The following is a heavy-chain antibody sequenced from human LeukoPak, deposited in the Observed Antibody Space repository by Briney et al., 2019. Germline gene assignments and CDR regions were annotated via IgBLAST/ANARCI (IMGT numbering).Heavy chain of an antibody. J-gene: IGHJ4*02. V-gene: IGHV4-38-2*01. CDR2: IYHSGST. CDR1: GYSISSGYY. D-gene: IGHD1-26*01. Sequence: KPSETLSLTCAVPGYSISSGYYWGWIRQPPGKGLEWIGSIYHSGSTYYNPSLKSRVTISVDTSKNQFSLKLSSVTAADTAVYYCANLDGAFDYWGQGTLVTVSS. CDR3: ANLDGAFDY.